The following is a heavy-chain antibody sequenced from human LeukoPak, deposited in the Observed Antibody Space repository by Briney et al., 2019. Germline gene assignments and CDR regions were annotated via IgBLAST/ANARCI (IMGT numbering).Heavy chain of an antibody. V-gene: IGHV1-69*13. CDR1: GGTFGSYA. CDR3: ATTSRAYCSGGSCYPNYYYGMDV. J-gene: IGHJ6*02. D-gene: IGHD2-15*01. CDR2: IIPIFGTA. Sequence: ASVKVSCKASGGTFGSYAISWVRQAPGQGLEWMGGIIPIFGTANYAQKFQGRVTITADESTSTAYMELSSLRSEDTAVYYCATTSRAYCSGGSCYPNYYYGMDVWGQGTTVTVSS.